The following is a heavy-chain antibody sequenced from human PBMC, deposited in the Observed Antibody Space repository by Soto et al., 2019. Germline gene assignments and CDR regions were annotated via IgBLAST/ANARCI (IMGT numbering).Heavy chain of an antibody. CDR2: IIPLTETP. V-gene: IGHV1-69*01. J-gene: IGHJ4*02. D-gene: IGHD6-13*01. CDR3: ARGTRNSWTCDF. CDR1: GGTFSNYA. Sequence: QVQVVQSGAEVKKPGSSVKVSCKASGGTFSNYAISWVRQAPGHGLEWVGGIIPLTETPVYAQTVQGRHTINADDIPSAASMALSSLTSDYSAIYSCARGTRNSWTCDFWGQGTLVTVSS.